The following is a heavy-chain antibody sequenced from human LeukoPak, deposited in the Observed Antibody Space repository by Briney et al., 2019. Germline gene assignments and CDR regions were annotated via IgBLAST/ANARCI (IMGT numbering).Heavy chain of an antibody. V-gene: IGHV3-21*01. Sequence: GGSLRLSCAASGFSFSDYTLNWVRQAPGKGLEWVSSITGNSNYIFYADSLKGRFTISRDNAENSVYLQMNNLGAGDTAVYYCAKDPDVVPAAFDPWGQGTLVTVSS. J-gene: IGHJ5*02. CDR3: AKDPDVVPAAFDP. D-gene: IGHD2-2*01. CDR1: GFSFSDYT. CDR2: ITGNSNYI.